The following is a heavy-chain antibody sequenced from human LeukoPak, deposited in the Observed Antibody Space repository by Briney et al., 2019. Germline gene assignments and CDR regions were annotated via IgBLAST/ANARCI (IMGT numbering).Heavy chain of an antibody. V-gene: IGHV1-8*01. Sequence: ASVKVSCKASGYTFTSYDINWVRQATGQGLEWMGWMNPNSGNTGYAQKFQGRVTMTRNTSISTAYMELSSLRSEDTAVYYCARVWYSYANWFDPWGQGTLLTVSS. D-gene: IGHD5-18*01. CDR3: ARVWYSYANWFDP. CDR1: GYTFTSYD. CDR2: MNPNSGNT. J-gene: IGHJ5*02.